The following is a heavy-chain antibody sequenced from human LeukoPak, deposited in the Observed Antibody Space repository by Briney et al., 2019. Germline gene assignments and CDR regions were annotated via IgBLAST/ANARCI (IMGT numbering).Heavy chain of an antibody. CDR2: ISSSSSTI. Sequence: GGSLRLSCAASGFTFSSYSMNRVRQAPGKGLEWVSYISSSSSTIYYADSVKGRFTISRDNAKNSLYLQMNSLRAEDTAVYYCARDNKPSRRVAGTYPDYWGQGTLVTVSS. J-gene: IGHJ4*02. V-gene: IGHV3-48*04. CDR1: GFTFSSYS. D-gene: IGHD6-19*01. CDR3: ARDNKPSRRVAGTYPDY.